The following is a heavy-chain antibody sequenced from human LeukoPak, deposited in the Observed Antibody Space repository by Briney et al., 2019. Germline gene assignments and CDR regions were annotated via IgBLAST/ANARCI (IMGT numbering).Heavy chain of an antibody. CDR2: IYTSGSA. V-gene: IGHV4-4*07. CDR3: ARGIGSYYVYPYFDY. J-gene: IGHJ4*02. CDR1: GGSISSYY. D-gene: IGHD1-26*01. Sequence: PSETLSLTCTVSGGSISSYYWSWIRQPAGKGLEWIGRIYTSGSANYNPSLKSRVTISVDTSKNPFSLKLSSVTAADTAVYYCARGIGSYYVYPYFDYWGQGTLVTVSS.